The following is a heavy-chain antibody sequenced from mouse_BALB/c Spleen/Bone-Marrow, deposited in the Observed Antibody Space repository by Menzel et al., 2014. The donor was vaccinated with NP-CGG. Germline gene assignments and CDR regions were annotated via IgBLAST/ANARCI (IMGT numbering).Heavy chain of an antibody. J-gene: IGHJ2*01. V-gene: IGHV1-80*01. D-gene: IGHD1-2*01. CDR2: IYPGDGDT. Sequence: VQLQQSGAELVRPGSSVKISCKASGYAFGAYWMNWVKQRPGQGLEWIGQIYPGDGDTNYNGKFKGKATLTADKSSSTAYMQLSSLTSEDSAVYFCTRSTATFDYWGQGTTLTVSS. CDR3: TRSTATFDY. CDR1: GYAFGAYW.